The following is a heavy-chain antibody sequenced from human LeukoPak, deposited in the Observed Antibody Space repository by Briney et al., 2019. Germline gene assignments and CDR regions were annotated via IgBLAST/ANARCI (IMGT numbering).Heavy chain of an antibody. CDR3: ARPRTAAGPDALDI. J-gene: IGHJ3*02. Sequence: SETLSLTCTVSGGSISSYYWSWIRQPPGKGLEWIGYIYTSGSTNYNPSLKSRVTISVDTSKNQFSLKLSSVTAADTAVYYCARPRTAAGPDALDIWGQGTMVTVYS. CDR1: GGSISSYY. CDR2: IYTSGST. D-gene: IGHD6-13*01. V-gene: IGHV4-4*09.